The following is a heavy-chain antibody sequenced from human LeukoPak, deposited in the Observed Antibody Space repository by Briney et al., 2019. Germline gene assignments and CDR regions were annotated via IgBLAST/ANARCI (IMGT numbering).Heavy chain of an antibody. V-gene: IGHV4-59*01. CDR3: ARGRYGADGHY. J-gene: IGHJ4*02. Sequence: PSETLSLTCTVSGASISSYYWSWLRQPPGKGLEWIAYINYSGSTRYNPSLKSRVTISVDTSKNQFSLKVTSVTAADTAVYYCARGRYGADGHYWGQGTLVTVSS. CDR2: INYSGST. CDR1: GASISSYY. D-gene: IGHD4-17*01.